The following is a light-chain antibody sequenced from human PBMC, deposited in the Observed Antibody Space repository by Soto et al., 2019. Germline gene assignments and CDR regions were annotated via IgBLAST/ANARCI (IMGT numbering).Light chain of an antibody. CDR2: DVT. Sequence: QSALTQPASVSGSPGQSITISCTGSSSDIGAYDYVSWYQQRPVKAPKLMIFDVTNRPSGVSDRLSGSKSGNTASLTISGLQTEDEADYYCSSYTSSSTPYVFGTGTKLTVL. CDR1: SSDIGAYDY. CDR3: SSYTSSSTPYV. V-gene: IGLV2-14*01. J-gene: IGLJ1*01.